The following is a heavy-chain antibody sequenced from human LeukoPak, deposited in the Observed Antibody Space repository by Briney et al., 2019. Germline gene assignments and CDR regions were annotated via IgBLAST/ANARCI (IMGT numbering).Heavy chain of an antibody. V-gene: IGHV3-30*03. CDR3: ASPGRGQHYYYGMDV. CDR1: GFTFSSDG. CDR2: ISYDANTK. Sequence: GRSLRLSCAASGFTFSSDGMHWVRQAPGKGLEWLTFISYDANTKYYSDSVRGRFTVSRDNSKNTMYLQMNSLRPEDTAVYYCASPGRGQHYYYGMDVWGQGTTVTVSS. D-gene: IGHD3-10*01. J-gene: IGHJ6*02.